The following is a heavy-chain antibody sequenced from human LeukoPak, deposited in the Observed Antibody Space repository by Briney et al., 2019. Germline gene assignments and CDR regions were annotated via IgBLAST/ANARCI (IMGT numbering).Heavy chain of an antibody. CDR1: GFTFNNNW. V-gene: IGHV3-74*01. Sequence: GGSLRLSCAASGFTFNNNWMHWVRQAPGKGLVWVSRINPDGSGTVHADSVKGRFTISRHNSKNTLYLQMNSLRAEDTAVYYCARDRTLYGMDVWGQGTTVTVSS. CDR2: INPDGSGT. D-gene: IGHD3/OR15-3a*01. J-gene: IGHJ6*02. CDR3: ARDRTLYGMDV.